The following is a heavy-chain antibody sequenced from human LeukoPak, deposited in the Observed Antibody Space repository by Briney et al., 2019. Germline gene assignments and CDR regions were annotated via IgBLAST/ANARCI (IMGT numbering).Heavy chain of an antibody. Sequence: GGSLRLSCAASGFTFSSYAMSWVRQAPGKGLEWVSAISGSGGSTYYADSVKGRFTISRDNSKNTLYLQMNSLRAEDTAVYYCAKAQTDIVVVPAAIYDWGQGTLVTVSS. CDR2: ISGSGGST. D-gene: IGHD2-2*01. J-gene: IGHJ4*02. V-gene: IGHV3-23*01. CDR1: GFTFSSYA. CDR3: AKAQTDIVVVPAAIYD.